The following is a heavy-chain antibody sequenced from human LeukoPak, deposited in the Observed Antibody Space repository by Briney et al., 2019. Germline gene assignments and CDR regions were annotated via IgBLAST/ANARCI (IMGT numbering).Heavy chain of an antibody. V-gene: IGHV5-51*01. CDR1: GYSFTSYW. CDR2: IYPGDSDT. D-gene: IGHD1-1*01. Sequence: GESLKISCQGSGYSFTSYWIAWVRQMPGKGLEWMGIIYPGDSDTKYSPSFQGQITISADKSITTAYLQWSSLKASDTAMYYCARLGTPGTTDFDYWGQGTLATVSS. J-gene: IGHJ4*02. CDR3: ARLGTPGTTDFDY.